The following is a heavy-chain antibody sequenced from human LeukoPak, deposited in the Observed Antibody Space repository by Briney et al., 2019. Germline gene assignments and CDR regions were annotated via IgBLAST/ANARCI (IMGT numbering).Heavy chain of an antibody. V-gene: IGHV3-30*18. CDR2: ISYDGSNK. D-gene: IGHD6-6*01. CDR1: GFTFSSYG. CDR3: AKEGSSSSLFDY. J-gene: IGHJ4*02. Sequence: PGGSLRLSCAASGFTFSSYGMHWVRQAPGKGLEWVAVISYDGSNKYYADSVKGRFTISRDNSKNTLYLQMNSLRAEDTAVYYCAKEGSSSSLFDYWGQGTLVTVSS.